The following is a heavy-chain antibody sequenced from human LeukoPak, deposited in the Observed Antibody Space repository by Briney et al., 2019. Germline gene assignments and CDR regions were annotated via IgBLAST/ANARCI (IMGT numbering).Heavy chain of an antibody. V-gene: IGHV4-38-2*02. CDR1: GYSISSGYY. CDR2: IYHSGNT. Sequence: SETLSLTYTVSGYSISSGYYWGWVRQPPGKGLEWIGGIYHSGNTYYNPSLGSRVTMSVDTSKNQFSLNLKSVTAADTAVYYCARERGDNFESSGYKDYWGQGTLVTVSS. J-gene: IGHJ4*02. CDR3: ARERGDNFESSGYKDY. D-gene: IGHD3-22*01.